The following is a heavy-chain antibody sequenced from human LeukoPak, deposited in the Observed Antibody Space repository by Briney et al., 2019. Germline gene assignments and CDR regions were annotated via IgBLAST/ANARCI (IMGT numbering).Heavy chain of an antibody. CDR2: FYHSGST. Sequence: PSETLSLTSAFSVYSFSGNNSWAWFCQPPGKGLGWFGGFYHSGSTYYNPSLKSRVSISVDTSQNKFSLKLYSVTAADTAVYFCARAWYSDFWGSRHARFDYWGQGTLLTVSS. CDR1: VYSFSGNNS. V-gene: IGHV4-38-2*01. CDR3: ARAWYSDFWGSRHARFDY. D-gene: IGHD3-3*01. J-gene: IGHJ4*02.